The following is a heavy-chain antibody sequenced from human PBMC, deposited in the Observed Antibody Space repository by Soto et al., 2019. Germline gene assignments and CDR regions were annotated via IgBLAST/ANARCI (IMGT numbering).Heavy chain of an antibody. J-gene: IGHJ5*01. CDR2: ISYDGNSK. V-gene: IGHV3-30-3*01. D-gene: IGHD2-15*01. Sequence: QVQLVESGGGVVQPGRSLRLSCAASGFTFSNYAMHWVRQAPGKGLEWVAVISYDGNSKFYTDSLKGRFSISRDNSKKTQYLQMNSLRAKATAVYYCAKDPRYCSGGTCFPEGEHWLDSWGQGTLVTVSS. CDR3: AKDPRYCSGGTCFPEGEHWLDS. CDR1: GFTFSNYA.